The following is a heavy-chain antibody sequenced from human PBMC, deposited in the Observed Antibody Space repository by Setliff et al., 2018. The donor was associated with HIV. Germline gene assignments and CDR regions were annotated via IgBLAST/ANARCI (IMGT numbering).Heavy chain of an antibody. Sequence: GESLKISCKASGYSFSDYWIGWVRQMPGKGLERMGVTYPGDSTTRYSPSLEGQVTISADRSINTAFLQWSSLEASDTAMYYCIRRRRAPGAADLESYWGQGTLVTVSS. CDR3: IRRRRAPGAADLESY. D-gene: IGHD7-27*01. V-gene: IGHV5-51*01. CDR2: TYPGDSTT. CDR1: GYSFSDYW. J-gene: IGHJ4*02.